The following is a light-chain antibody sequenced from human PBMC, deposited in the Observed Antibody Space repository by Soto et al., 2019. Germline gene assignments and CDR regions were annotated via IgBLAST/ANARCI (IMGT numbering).Light chain of an antibody. J-gene: IGLJ2*01. CDR3: GADHGRGSKFVVV. V-gene: IGLV9-49*01. CDR2: VGTGGSVG. CDR1: SGYSNYK. Sequence: QSVLTQPPSASASLGASVTLTCTLSSGYSNYKVDWYQQRPGKGPRFVMRVGTGGSVGSKGDGIPDRFSVLGSGLNRYLTSKNIQEEDESDYHCGADHGRGSKFVVVFGGGTKVTVL.